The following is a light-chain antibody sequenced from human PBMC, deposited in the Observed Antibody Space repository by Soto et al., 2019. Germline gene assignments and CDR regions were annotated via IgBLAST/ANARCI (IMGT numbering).Light chain of an antibody. Sequence: DIQMTQSPSTLSASVGDRVTITCRASQSISSWLAWYQEKPGKAPKLLIYDASSLESGVPSRFSGSGSGTEFTLTISSLQPDDFATCYCQQYNSYSWTFDHGTQVAIK. J-gene: IGKJ1*01. CDR2: DAS. CDR3: QQYNSYSWT. CDR1: QSISSW. V-gene: IGKV1-5*01.